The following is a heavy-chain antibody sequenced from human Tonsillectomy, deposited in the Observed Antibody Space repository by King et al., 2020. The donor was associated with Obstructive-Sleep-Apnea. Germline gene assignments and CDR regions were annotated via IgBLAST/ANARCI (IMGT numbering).Heavy chain of an antibody. V-gene: IGHV6-1*01. CDR2: TYYRSKWYN. CDR1: GDSVSSNSAA. CDR3: ARQNIVAPGAWFDP. Sequence: VQLQQSGPSLVKPSQTLSLTCAISGDSVSSNSAAWNWIRQSPSRGLEWLGRTYYRSKWYNDYAISVKSRITINPDTSKNHLSLQLTSLTPEDTAVYYCARQNIVAPGAWFDPWGQGTLATVSS. D-gene: IGHD5-12*01. J-gene: IGHJ5*02.